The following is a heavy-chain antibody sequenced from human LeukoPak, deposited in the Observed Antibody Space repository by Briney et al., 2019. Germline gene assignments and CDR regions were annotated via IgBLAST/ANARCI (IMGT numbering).Heavy chain of an antibody. J-gene: IGHJ5*02. Sequence: GGSLRLSCTASGITFSGYAMSWVRQAPGKGLEWVSATSGSGGSTYYADSVKGRCTISRDNSKNTLYLQMNSLRAEDTAVYYCAKVGYSGYDSRGWFDPWGQGTLVTVSS. CDR2: TSGSGGST. CDR1: GITFSGYA. V-gene: IGHV3-23*01. CDR3: AKVGYSGYDSRGWFDP. D-gene: IGHD5-12*01.